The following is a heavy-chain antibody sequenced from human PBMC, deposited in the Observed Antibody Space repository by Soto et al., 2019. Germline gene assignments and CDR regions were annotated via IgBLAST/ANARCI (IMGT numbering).Heavy chain of an antibody. V-gene: IGHV5-51*01. D-gene: IGHD2-2*01. CDR3: ATCISNTCYPDAMFDY. Sequence: PGESLKISCKGSGYTFSSYWIAWVRQMPGKGLEWMGIIYPGDSGTRYSPSFQGQITISADKSISTAYLQWSSLRASDTAMYYCATCISNTCYPDAMFDYWGQGTLVTVSS. CDR1: GYTFSSYW. J-gene: IGHJ4*02. CDR2: IYPGDSGT.